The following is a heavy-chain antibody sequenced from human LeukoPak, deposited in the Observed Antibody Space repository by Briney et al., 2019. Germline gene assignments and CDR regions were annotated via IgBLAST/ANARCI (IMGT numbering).Heavy chain of an antibody. CDR2: ISSSGSTI. Sequence: GGSLRLSCAASGFTFSSYEMNWVRQAPGKGLEWVSYISSSGSTIYYADSVKGRFTISRDNVNNSLHLLMNSLRADDTAVYHCARDSSGYRRFDFWGQGTLVTVSS. CDR3: ARDSSGYRRFDF. J-gene: IGHJ4*02. CDR1: GFTFSSYE. V-gene: IGHV3-48*03. D-gene: IGHD3-22*01.